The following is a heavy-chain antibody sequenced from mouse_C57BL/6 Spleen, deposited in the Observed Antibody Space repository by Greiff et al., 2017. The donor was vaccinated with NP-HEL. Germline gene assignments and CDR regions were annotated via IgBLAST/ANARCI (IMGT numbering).Heavy chain of an antibody. V-gene: IGHV5-9*01. CDR1: GFTFSSYT. Sequence: EVQGVESGGGLVKPGGSLKLSCAASGFTFSSYTMSWVRQTPEKRLEWVATISGGGGNTYYPDSVKGRFTISRDNAKNTLYLQMSSLRSEDTALYYCARYYYGSSYLYFDVWGTGTTVTVSS. CDR2: ISGGGGNT. D-gene: IGHD1-1*01. J-gene: IGHJ1*03. CDR3: ARYYYGSSYLYFDV.